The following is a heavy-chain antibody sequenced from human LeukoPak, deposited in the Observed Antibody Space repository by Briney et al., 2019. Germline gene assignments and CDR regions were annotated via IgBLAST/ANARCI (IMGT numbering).Heavy chain of an antibody. CDR3: ARDWPGGYSGYDWWFDP. Sequence: GGSLRLSCAASGFIFSTYAVTWVRQAPGKGLEWVAVISYDGSNKYYADSVKGRFTISRDNSKNTLYLQMNSLRAEDTAVYYCARDWPGGYSGYDWWFDPWGQGTLVTVSS. J-gene: IGHJ5*02. V-gene: IGHV3-30*04. CDR1: GFIFSTYA. D-gene: IGHD5-12*01. CDR2: ISYDGSNK.